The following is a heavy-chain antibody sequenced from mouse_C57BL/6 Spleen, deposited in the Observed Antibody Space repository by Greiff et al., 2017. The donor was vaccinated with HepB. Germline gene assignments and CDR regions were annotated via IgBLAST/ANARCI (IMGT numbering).Heavy chain of an antibody. CDR1: GYTFTSYG. CDR3: ASITTVVARYWYFDV. J-gene: IGHJ1*03. CDR2: IYPRSGNT. D-gene: IGHD1-1*01. Sequence: VQLQQSGAELARPGASVKLSCKASGYTFTSYGISWVKQRTGQGLEWIGEIYPRSGNTYYNEKFKGKATLTADKSSSTAYMELRSLTSEDSAVYFCASITTVVARYWYFDVWGTGTTVTVSS. V-gene: IGHV1-81*01.